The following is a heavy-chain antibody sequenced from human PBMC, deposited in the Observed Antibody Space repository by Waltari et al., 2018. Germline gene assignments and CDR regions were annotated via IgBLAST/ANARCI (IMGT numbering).Heavy chain of an antibody. D-gene: IGHD4-17*01. CDR1: GFTFSSYS. V-gene: IGHV3-21*01. Sequence: EVQLVESGGGLVKPGGSLRLSCAASGFTFSSYSMNWVRQAPGKGLEWVSSISSSSSYIYYADSVKGRFTISRDNAKNSLYLQMNSLRAEDTAVYYCARAGGVNDYGHPGFLDAFDIWGQGTMVTVSS. CDR2: ISSSSSYI. CDR3: ARAGGVNDYGHPGFLDAFDI. J-gene: IGHJ3*02.